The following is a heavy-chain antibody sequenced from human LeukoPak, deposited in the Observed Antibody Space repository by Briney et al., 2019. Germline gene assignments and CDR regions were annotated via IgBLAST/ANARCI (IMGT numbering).Heavy chain of an antibody. Sequence: GGSLRLSCAASGFTFSNYWMSWVRQAPGKGLEWVANIKQDGSEKYYVDSVKGRFTISRDNAKNSLYLQMNSLRAEDTAVYYCAREFSGSYFPSIFDYWGQGTLVTVSS. CDR1: GFTFSNYW. V-gene: IGHV3-7*01. CDR3: AREFSGSYFPSIFDY. CDR2: IKQDGSEK. D-gene: IGHD3-10*01. J-gene: IGHJ4*02.